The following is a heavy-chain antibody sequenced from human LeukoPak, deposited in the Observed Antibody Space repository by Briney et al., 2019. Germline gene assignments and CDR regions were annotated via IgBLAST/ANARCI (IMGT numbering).Heavy chain of an antibody. CDR2: VNESGGT. V-gene: IGHV4-34*01. D-gene: IGHD1-26*01. J-gene: IGHJ5*02. CDR1: GGPFSGYH. CDR3: ARGQGATVPKVGKNWFDP. Sequence: PSETLSLTCAVYGGPFSGYHWNWIRQPPGKGPEWIGEVNESGGTNINPSLRSRVILSVDTSMNQFSLKLISVTAADTGVYYCARGQGATVPKVGKNWFDPWGHGTRVIVSS.